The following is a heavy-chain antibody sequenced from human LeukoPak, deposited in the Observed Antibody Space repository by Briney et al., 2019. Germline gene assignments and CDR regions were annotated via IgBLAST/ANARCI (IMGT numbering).Heavy chain of an antibody. CDR1: GYTITAHY. Sequence: ASVKVSCRASGYTITAHYIHWVRPAPGQGLEWMGWIDPNSGGTNYAQRFLGSVTMTGDTSINTAFMEVRRLRSDDTAIYYCARGRGTTMVRGVITNYFDLWGRGSLVTVSS. D-gene: IGHD3-10*01. CDR2: IDPNSGGT. V-gene: IGHV1-2*02. CDR3: ARGRGTTMVRGVITNYFDL. J-gene: IGHJ2*01.